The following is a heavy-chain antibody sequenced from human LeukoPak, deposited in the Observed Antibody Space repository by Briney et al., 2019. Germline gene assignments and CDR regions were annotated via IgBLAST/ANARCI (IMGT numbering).Heavy chain of an antibody. Sequence: SETLSLTCTVSGGSISSSSYYWGWIRQPPGKGLEWIGSIYYSGSTYYNPSLKSRVTISVDTSKNQFSLKLSSVTAADTAVYYCARDLMYYYDSSGYYGWFDPWGQGTLVTVSS. D-gene: IGHD3-22*01. CDR3: ARDLMYYYDSSGYYGWFDP. J-gene: IGHJ5*02. CDR1: GGSISSSSYY. CDR2: IYYSGST. V-gene: IGHV4-39*07.